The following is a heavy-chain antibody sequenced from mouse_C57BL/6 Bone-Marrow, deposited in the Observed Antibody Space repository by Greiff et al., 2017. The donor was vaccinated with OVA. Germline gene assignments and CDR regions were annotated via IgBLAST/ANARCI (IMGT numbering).Heavy chain of an antibody. J-gene: IGHJ1*03. Sequence: VQLQQSGAELVRPGASVKLSCKASGYTFTDYYINWVKQRPGQGLERIARIYPGSGNTYYNEKFKGKATLTAEKSSSTAYMQLSSLTSEDSAVYFCARRAWYFDVWGTGTTVTVSS. CDR2: IYPGSGNT. V-gene: IGHV1-76*01. CDR1: GYTFTDYY. CDR3: ARRAWYFDV.